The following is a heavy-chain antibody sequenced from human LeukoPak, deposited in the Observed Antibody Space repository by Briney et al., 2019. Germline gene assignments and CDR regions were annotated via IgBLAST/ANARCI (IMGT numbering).Heavy chain of an antibody. J-gene: IGHJ4*02. CDR1: GFTFSNAW. V-gene: IGHV3-15*01. D-gene: IGHD3-22*01. CDR3: TNFTLTKGGFDY. CDR2: IKSKTDGGTT. Sequence: GGSLRLSRAASGFTFSNAWMSWVRQAPGKGLEWVGRIKSKTDGGTTDYAAPVKGRFTISRDDSKNTLYLQMNSLKTEDTAVYYCTNFTLTKGGFDYWGQGTLVTVSS.